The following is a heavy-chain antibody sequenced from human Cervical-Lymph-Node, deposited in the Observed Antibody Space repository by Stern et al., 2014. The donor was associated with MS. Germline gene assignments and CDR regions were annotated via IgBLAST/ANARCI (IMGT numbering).Heavy chain of an antibody. CDR1: GGTFINHA. V-gene: IGHV1-69*01. CDR3: ARDNDDNGMDV. CDR2: VIPIFGTT. Sequence: VQLVESGAEVKKPGSSVKVYCKASGGTFINHAISWVRQAPGQGLELMGGVIPIFGTTHYAQKFQGRVTISADESASTAYMELSSLRSQDTAVYYCARDNDDNGMDVWGQGTTVIVSS. D-gene: IGHD2-8*01. J-gene: IGHJ6*02.